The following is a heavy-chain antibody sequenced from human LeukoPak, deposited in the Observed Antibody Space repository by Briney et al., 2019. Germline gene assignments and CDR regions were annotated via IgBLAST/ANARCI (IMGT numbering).Heavy chain of an antibody. CDR1: GFTFRDHW. CDR3: ARAYDFGNWFDP. V-gene: IGHV3-74*01. CDR2: LGSNGDAT. Sequence: GRSLRLSCAASGFTFRDHWMHWARHAPGKGLVLVSLLGSNGDATAYADSVSGRFTTSIDNAKTTLCLQMNTLRAEDTAVYSCARAYDFGNWFDPWGQGTLVTVSS. D-gene: IGHD2/OR15-2a*01. J-gene: IGHJ5*02.